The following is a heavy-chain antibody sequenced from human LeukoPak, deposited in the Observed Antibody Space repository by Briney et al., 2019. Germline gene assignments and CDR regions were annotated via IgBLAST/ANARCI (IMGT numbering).Heavy chain of an antibody. D-gene: IGHD5-18*01. CDR1: GFTFDDYT. CDR2: ISWNGGRT. J-gene: IGHJ4*02. V-gene: IGHV3-43*01. Sequence: GGSLRLSCAASGFTFDDYTMHWVRQAPGKGLEWVSVISWNGGRTYYADSVKGRFTISRDNSKNSLYLQVNSLRTEDTALYYCAKAQSYRGFNYGDFDYWGQGTLVTVSS. CDR3: AKAQSYRGFNYGDFDY.